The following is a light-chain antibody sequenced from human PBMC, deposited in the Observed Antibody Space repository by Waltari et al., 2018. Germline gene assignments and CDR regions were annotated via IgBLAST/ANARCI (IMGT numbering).Light chain of an antibody. Sequence: EIVLTQSPATLSLSPGERATLSCRASQSVSSYLAWYQQKPGQAPRLLIYDASNRATGIPARFSGSGSGTDFTLTISSLEPEDVAVYYCQQYYGSPPYNFGQGTKLEIK. CDR3: QQYYGSPPYN. CDR1: QSVSSY. V-gene: IGKV3-11*01. CDR2: DAS. J-gene: IGKJ2*01.